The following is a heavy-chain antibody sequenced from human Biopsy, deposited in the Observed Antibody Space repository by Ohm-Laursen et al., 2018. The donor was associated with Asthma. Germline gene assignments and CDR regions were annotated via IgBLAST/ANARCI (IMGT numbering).Heavy chain of an antibody. D-gene: IGHD2-2*01. CDR1: GGTFNTYV. CDR3: ARKAGSCISRTCYSLDF. V-gene: IGHV1-69*13. J-gene: IGHJ4*02. Sequence: ASVKVSCKSLGGTFNTYVIGWGRQAPGQGLEWMGGINSVFGTTTYPQKFQDRVPITADDSTSTVYMELSSLRSEDTAVYYCARKAGSCISRTCYSLDFWGQGTLVTVSS. CDR2: INSVFGTT.